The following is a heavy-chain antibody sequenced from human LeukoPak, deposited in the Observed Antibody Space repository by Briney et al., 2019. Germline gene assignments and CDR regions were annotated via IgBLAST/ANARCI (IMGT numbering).Heavy chain of an antibody. V-gene: IGHV3-7*03. CDR1: GFTFSSRW. CDR2: IKEDGSQK. J-gene: IGHJ4*02. D-gene: IGHD3-10*01. CDR3: AGDRGYLQFDY. Sequence: GGSLRLSCSASGFTFSSRWMSWVRQAPGKGLEWVANIKEDGSQKYYADSVRGRFTISRDNAKNSLYLQLNSLRAEDTAMYYCAGDRGYLQFDYWGQGTLVTVSS.